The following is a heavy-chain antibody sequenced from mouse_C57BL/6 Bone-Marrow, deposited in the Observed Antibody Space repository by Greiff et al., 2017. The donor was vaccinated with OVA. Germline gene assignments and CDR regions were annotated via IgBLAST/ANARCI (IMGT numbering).Heavy chain of an antibody. CDR2: ISSGGSYT. Sequence: EVKLVESGGDLVKPGGSLKLSCAASGFTFSSYGMSWVRQTPDKRLEWVATISSGGSYTYYPDSVKGRFTNSRDNAKNTLYLQLSSLKSEDTAMDYCGRQRIDWGQGTLVTVSA. V-gene: IGHV5-6*01. CDR1: GFTFSSYG. CDR3: GRQRID. J-gene: IGHJ3*01.